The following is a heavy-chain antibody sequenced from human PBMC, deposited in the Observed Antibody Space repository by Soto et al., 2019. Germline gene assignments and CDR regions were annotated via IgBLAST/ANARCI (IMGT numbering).Heavy chain of an antibody. CDR2: ISYSGNT. V-gene: IGHV4-59*01. D-gene: IGHD2-8*01. CDR3: ARAPMVLSRSYFDS. Sequence: SETLSLTCTVSGGSISNFYWSWIRQPPGKGLEWIGYISYSGNTNYNPSLKSRVSTSVDTSKNQLSLNLTSVTAAGTAVYYCARAPMVLSRSYFDSWGQGTPVTVSS. J-gene: IGHJ4*02. CDR1: GGSISNFY.